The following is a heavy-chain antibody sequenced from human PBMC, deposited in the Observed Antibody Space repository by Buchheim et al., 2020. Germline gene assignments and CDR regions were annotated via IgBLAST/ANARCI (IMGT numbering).Heavy chain of an antibody. J-gene: IGHJ4*02. CDR2: ISGYGTGT. CDR3: AKDMGSWYS. Sequence: EVQLLESGGGLVQPGGSLSLSCAASGFSFSSYAMTWVRQAPGRGLEWVSSISGYGTGTFYADSVKGRFTISRDNSRNTLYLQMNSLRAEDTAVYYCAKDMGSWYSWGQGTL. V-gene: IGHV3-23*01. CDR1: GFSFSSYA. D-gene: IGHD3-10*01.